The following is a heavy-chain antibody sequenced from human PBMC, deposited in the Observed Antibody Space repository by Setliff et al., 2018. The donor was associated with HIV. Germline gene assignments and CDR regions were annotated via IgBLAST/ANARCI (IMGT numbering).Heavy chain of an antibody. J-gene: IGHJ4*02. CDR1: GASVSSGGFY. Sequence: SETLSLTCTVSGASVSSGGFYWSWIRQPPGKGLEWIGYIYYTGSTYYNPSLKSRVTISLDTSRNQFSLKLSSVSAADTAAYYCARGRGWYGYWGQGTVVTVSS. D-gene: IGHD6-19*01. V-gene: IGHV4-30-4*08. CDR2: IYYTGST. CDR3: ARGRGWYGY.